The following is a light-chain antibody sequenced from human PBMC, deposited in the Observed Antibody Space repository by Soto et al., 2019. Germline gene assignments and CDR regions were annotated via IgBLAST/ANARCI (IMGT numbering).Light chain of an antibody. CDR1: QSISNY. CDR3: QQRSNWPPLT. V-gene: IGKV3-11*01. CDR2: DAS. Sequence: EIVWTQSPATLSLSPGERATLSCRASQSISNYLVLYQQKPGQAPRLLIHDASNRATGIPARFSGSGSGTDFTLTISSLAPEDFAIYYCQQRSNWPPLTFGGGTKVEIK. J-gene: IGKJ4*01.